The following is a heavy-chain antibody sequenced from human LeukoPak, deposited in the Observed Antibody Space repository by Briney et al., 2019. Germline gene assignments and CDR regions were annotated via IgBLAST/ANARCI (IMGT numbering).Heavy chain of an antibody. V-gene: IGHV3-48*02. Sequence: GGSLRLSCAASGFTFSSYSMNWVRQAPGKGLEWVSYISSSSSTIYYADSVKGRFTISRDNAKNSLYLQMNSLRDEDTAVYYCARDSLVPSTAMVLNYYGMDVWGQGTTVTVSS. CDR3: ARDSLVPSTAMVLNYYGMDV. D-gene: IGHD5-18*01. CDR1: GFTFSSYS. J-gene: IGHJ6*02. CDR2: ISSSSSTI.